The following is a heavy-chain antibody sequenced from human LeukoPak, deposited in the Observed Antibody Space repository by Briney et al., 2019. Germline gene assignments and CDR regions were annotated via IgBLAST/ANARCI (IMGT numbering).Heavy chain of an antibody. CDR3: ARGDFFGSGRSNY. D-gene: IGHD3-10*01. V-gene: IGHV4-34*01. J-gene: IGHJ4*02. Sequence: SETLSLTCAVYGGSLSFYYWSWIRQPPGEGLEWIGEINHSGSTNYNPSLKSRVTISVDTSKNQLSLKLNSVTAADTAVYYCARGDFFGSGRSNYWGQGTLVTVSS. CDR2: INHSGST. CDR1: GGSLSFYY.